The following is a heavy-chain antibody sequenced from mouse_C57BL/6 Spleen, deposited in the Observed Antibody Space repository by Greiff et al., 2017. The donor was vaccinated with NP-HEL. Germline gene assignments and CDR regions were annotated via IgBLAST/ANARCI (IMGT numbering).Heavy chain of an antibody. J-gene: IGHJ2*01. V-gene: IGHV1-55*01. CDR1: GYTFTSYW. CDR3: AREGTYYSNYVGY. D-gene: IGHD2-5*01. Sequence: QVQLQQPGAELVKPGASVKMSCKASGYTFTSYWITWVKQRPGQGLERIGDIYPGSGSTNYNEKFQSKATLTVDTSSSTAYMQLSSLTSEESAVSYWAREGTYYSNYVGYWGQGTTLTVAS. CDR2: IYPGSGST.